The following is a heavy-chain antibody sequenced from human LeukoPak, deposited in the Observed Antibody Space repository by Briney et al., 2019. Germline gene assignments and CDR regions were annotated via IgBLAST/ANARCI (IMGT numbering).Heavy chain of an antibody. CDR2: ISRNGGST. V-gene: IGHV3-64*01. J-gene: IGHJ4*02. CDR3: AREGGSGWLYYFDY. D-gene: IGHD6-19*01. Sequence: GGSLRLSCAASGFTFSSYAMHWVRQAPGKGLEYGSAISRNGGSTYYANSVKGRFTISRDNSKNTLYLQMGSLRAEDMAVYYCAREGGSGWLYYFDYWGQGTLVTVSS. CDR1: GFTFSSYA.